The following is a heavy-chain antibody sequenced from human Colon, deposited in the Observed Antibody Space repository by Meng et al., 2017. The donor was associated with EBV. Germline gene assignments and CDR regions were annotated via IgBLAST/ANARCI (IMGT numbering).Heavy chain of an antibody. CDR2: IYHSGST. J-gene: IGHJ4*02. CDR3: ARVGAYCGGDCYHPR. Sequence: QVRVRESGPGTVKPSGTLSLTCAVSGGSLSSRNWWSWVRQPPGKGLEWIGEIYHSGSTNYNPSLKSRVTISVDESKNQFSLRLSSVTAADTAVYYCARVGAYCGGDCYHPRWGQGTLVTVSS. D-gene: IGHD2-21*02. CDR1: GGSLSSRNW. V-gene: IGHV4-4*02.